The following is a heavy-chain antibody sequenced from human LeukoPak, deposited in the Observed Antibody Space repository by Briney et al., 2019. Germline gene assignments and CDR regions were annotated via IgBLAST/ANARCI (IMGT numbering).Heavy chain of an antibody. Sequence: PSETLSLTCAVYGGSFSGYYWSWIRQPPGKGLEWIGEINHSGSTNYNPSLKSRVTISVDTSKNQFSLKLSSVTAADTAVYYCARDRDVDDFDSWGLGTLVTVSS. CDR2: INHSGST. J-gene: IGHJ4*01. V-gene: IGHV4-34*01. CDR3: ARDRDVDDFDS. D-gene: IGHD2-15*01. CDR1: GGSFSGYY.